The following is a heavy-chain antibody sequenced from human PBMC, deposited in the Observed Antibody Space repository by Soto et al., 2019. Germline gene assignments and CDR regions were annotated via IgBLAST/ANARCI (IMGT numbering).Heavy chain of an antibody. CDR1: GGSIISASYS. Sequence: QVQLQESGPRLVKPSQTLSLSCAVSGGSIISASYSWNWIRQSPGRGLEWFGHIYSSGSTYYNPSLKRRVSISVDTSNNQFSLKLTSVTAADTAVYFCAREDAARIERWFDAWGQGILVTVSS. D-gene: IGHD6-6*01. CDR2: IYSSGST. J-gene: IGHJ5*02. CDR3: AREDAARIERWFDA. V-gene: IGHV4-31*11.